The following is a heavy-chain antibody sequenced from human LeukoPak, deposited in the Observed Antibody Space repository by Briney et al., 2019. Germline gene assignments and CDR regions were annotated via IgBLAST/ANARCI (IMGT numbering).Heavy chain of an antibody. CDR1: GDSIISSSLY. D-gene: IGHD6-25*01. CDR2: ISYTGGT. V-gene: IGHV4-39*07. Sequence: SETLSLTCSVSGDSIISSSLYWGWIRQPPGKGLEWIASISYTGGTNYNPSLKSRVALSVDTSKNQFSLKLSSLTAADTAVYYCAKSREEIRGLDAFDIWGQGTMVTVSS. J-gene: IGHJ3*02. CDR3: AKSREEIRGLDAFDI.